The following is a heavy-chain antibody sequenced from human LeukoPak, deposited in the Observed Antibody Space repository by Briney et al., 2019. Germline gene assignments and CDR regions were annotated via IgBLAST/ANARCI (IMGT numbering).Heavy chain of an antibody. CDR1: GGTFSSYA. Sequence: ASVKVSCKASGGTFSSYAISWVRQAPGQGLEWMGGIIPIFGTANYAQKFQGRVTITADESTSTAYMELSSLRSEDTAVYYCARGRNPTVTTWRYYYYYMDVWGKGTTVTISS. CDR3: ARGRNPTVTTWRYYYYYMDV. D-gene: IGHD4-17*01. J-gene: IGHJ6*03. CDR2: IIPIFGTA. V-gene: IGHV1-69*13.